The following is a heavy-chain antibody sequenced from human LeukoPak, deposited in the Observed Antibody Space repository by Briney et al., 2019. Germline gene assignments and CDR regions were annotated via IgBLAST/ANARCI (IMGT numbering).Heavy chain of an antibody. CDR1: GFTFSDYY. V-gene: IGHV3-11*04. Sequence: GGSLRLSCAASGFTFSDYYMSWIRQAPGKGLEWVSYISSSGSTIYYADSVKGRFTISRDNAKNSLYLQMNSLRAEDTAVYYCARVLYDSSGYYYGKPDAFDIWGQGTMVTVSS. D-gene: IGHD3-22*01. CDR2: ISSSGSTI. CDR3: ARVLYDSSGYYYGKPDAFDI. J-gene: IGHJ3*02.